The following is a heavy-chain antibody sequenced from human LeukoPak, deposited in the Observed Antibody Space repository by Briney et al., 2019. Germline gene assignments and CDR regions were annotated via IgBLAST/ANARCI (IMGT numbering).Heavy chain of an antibody. CDR1: GGSFSGYY. CDR3: ARTLSSSKRNWFDP. V-gene: IGHV4-34*01. D-gene: IGHD6-13*01. CDR2: INHSGST. J-gene: IGHJ5*02. Sequence: SETLSLTCAVYGGSFSGYYWSWIRQPPGKGLEWIGEINHSGSTNYNPSLKSRVTISVDTSKNQFSLKLSSVTAADTAVYYCARTLSSSKRNWFDPWGQGTLVTVFS.